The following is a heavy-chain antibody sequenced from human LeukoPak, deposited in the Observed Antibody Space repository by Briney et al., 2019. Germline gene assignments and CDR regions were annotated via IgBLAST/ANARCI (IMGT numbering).Heavy chain of an antibody. CDR2: IYPGDSDT. CDR1: GYSFTSYW. V-gene: IGHV5-51*01. D-gene: IGHD4-11*01. CDR3: ARTLLDHDYSNYGKEPLFDY. J-gene: IGHJ4*02. Sequence: GESLEISCKGSGYSFTSYWIGWVRQMPGKGLEWMGIIYPGDSDTRYSPSFQGQVTISADKSIGTAYLQWSSLKASDTAMYYCARTLLDHDYSNYGKEPLFDYWGQGTLVTVSS.